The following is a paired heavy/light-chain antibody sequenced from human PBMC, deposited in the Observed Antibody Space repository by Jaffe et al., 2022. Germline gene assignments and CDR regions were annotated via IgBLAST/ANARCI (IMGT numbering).Light chain of an antibody. CDR3: QQLNSYPIT. V-gene: IGKV1-9*01. CDR2: AAS. CDR1: QGISSY. Sequence: DIQLTQSPSFLSASVGDRVTITCRASQGISSYLAWYQQKPGKAPKLLIYAASTLQSGVPSRFSGSGSGTEFTLTISSLQPEDFATYYCQQLNSYPITFGQGTRLEIK. J-gene: IGKJ5*01.
Heavy chain of an antibody. Sequence: QVQLQQWGAGLLKPSETLSLTCAVYGGSFSGYYWSWIRQPPGKGLEWIGEINHSGSTNYNPSLKSRVTISVDTSKNQFSLKLSSVTAADTAVYYCARGRVVRGVINGVKFRSSWFDPWGQGTLVTVSS. V-gene: IGHV4-34*01. D-gene: IGHD3-10*01. CDR2: INHSGST. CDR1: GGSFSGYY. CDR3: ARGRVVRGVINGVKFRSSWFDP. J-gene: IGHJ5*02.